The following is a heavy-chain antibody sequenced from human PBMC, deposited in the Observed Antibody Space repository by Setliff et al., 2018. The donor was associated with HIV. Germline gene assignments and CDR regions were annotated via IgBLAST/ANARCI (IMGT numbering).Heavy chain of an antibody. CDR2: ITHSGRS. CDR1: GGSFSDYY. CDR3: ARVSYTYWYSIPRNCYYHMDA. V-gene: IGHV4-34*01. Sequence: PSETLSLTCAVHGGSFSDYYWSWIRQPPGKGLEWIGEITHSGRSNYSPSLRSRVTTSMDTSKNQFSLKLSSETAADTAVYYCARVSYTYWYSIPRNCYYHMDAWGTGTTVTVSS. J-gene: IGHJ6*03. D-gene: IGHD2-8*02.